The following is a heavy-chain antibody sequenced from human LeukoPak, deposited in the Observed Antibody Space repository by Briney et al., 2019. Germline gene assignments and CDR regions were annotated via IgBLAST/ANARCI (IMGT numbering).Heavy chain of an antibody. J-gene: IGHJ4*02. CDR1: GYTFTSYY. Sequence: ASVEVSCKASGYTFTSYYMHWVRQAPGQGLEWMGIINPSGGSTSYAQKFQGRVTMTRDTSTSTVYMELSSLRSEDTAVYYCARPMGSGKVLDYWGQGTLVTVSS. D-gene: IGHD6-19*01. CDR3: ARPMGSGKVLDY. V-gene: IGHV1-46*01. CDR2: INPSGGST.